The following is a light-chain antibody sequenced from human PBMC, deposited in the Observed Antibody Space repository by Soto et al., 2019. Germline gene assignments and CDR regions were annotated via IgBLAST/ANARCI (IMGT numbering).Light chain of an antibody. V-gene: IGLV2-14*01. CDR3: SSYTSSNTLV. Sequence: QSALTQPASVSGSPGQSITLSCTGTSSDVGGVDSVSWYQQHPGSAPKLMIYEVTNRPSGVSHRFSGSKSGNTASLTISGLQTEDEADYYCSSYTSSNTLVFGTGTKLTVL. CDR1: SSDVGGVDS. J-gene: IGLJ1*01. CDR2: EVT.